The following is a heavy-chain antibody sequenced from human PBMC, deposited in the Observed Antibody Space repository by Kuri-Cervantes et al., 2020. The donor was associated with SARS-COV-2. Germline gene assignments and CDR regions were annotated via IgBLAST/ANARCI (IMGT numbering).Heavy chain of an antibody. V-gene: IGHV2-70*11. Sequence: SGPTLVKPTQTLTLTCTFSGFSLTTSGMCVAWIRQPPGKALEWLARIDWDDDKYYKTSLNTRLSISKDTSKDQVVLTMTNMDPVGTATYYCVRIRAATVIADYWGQGTLVTVSS. CDR2: IDWDDDK. J-gene: IGHJ4*02. CDR1: GFSLTTSGMC. CDR3: VRIRAATVIADY. D-gene: IGHD4-11*01.